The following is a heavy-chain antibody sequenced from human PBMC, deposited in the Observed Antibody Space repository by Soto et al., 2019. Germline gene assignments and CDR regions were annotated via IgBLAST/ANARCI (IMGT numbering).Heavy chain of an antibody. J-gene: IGHJ4*02. CDR3: SRTGYSTGLYFYFDY. CDR2: INAASGNT. D-gene: IGHD2-8*02. Sequence: ASVKVSCKASGYTFIHYAIHWVRQAPGQRPEWMGLINAASGNTQYSQKFQGRVTITRDTSANTAYMELSSLRSEDTAVYSCSRTGYSTGLYFYFDYWGQGTLVTVS. CDR1: GYTFIHYA. V-gene: IGHV1-3*01.